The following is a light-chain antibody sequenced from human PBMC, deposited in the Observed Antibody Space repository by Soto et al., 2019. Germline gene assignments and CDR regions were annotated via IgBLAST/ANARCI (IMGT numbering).Light chain of an antibody. J-gene: IGKJ1*01. V-gene: IGKV3-15*01. CDR2: GAS. CDR3: QQHGTSPGT. Sequence: EIVMTQSPATLSVSPGERATISCRASQSVSSNLAWYQQKPGQAPRLLIYGASTRATGIPARFSGSGSGTDFTLTISRLEPEDFAVYYCQQHGTSPGTFGQGTKVDIK. CDR1: QSVSSN.